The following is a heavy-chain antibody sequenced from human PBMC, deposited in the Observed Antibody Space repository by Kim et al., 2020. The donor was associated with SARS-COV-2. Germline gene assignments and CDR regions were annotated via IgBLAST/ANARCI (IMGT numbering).Heavy chain of an antibody. CDR1: GFTFSSYG. V-gene: IGHV3-30*18. CDR2: ISYDGSNK. J-gene: IGHJ4*02. CDR3: AKDSFSWGWYVDTAMAPLLG. D-gene: IGHD5-18*01. Sequence: GGSLRLSCAASGFTFSSYGMHWVRQAPGKGLEWVAVISYDGSNKYYADSVKGRFTISRDNSKNTLYLQMNSLRAEDTAVYYCAKDSFSWGWYVDTAMAPLLGWGQGTLVTVSS.